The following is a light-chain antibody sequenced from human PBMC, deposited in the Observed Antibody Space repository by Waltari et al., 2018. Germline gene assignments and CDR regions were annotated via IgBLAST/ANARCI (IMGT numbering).Light chain of an antibody. V-gene: IGKV4-1*01. CDR2: WAS. CDR1: QRLLYSSNNKNY. CDR3: HQYSSTPRA. Sequence: DIVMTQSPDSLAVALGERATINCKSSQRLLYSSNNKNYLAWYQQKPGQPPKLLIYWASTRESGVPDRFSGSGSGTDFTLTISSLQAEDVAVYYCHQYSSTPRAFGQGTKVEIK. J-gene: IGKJ1*01.